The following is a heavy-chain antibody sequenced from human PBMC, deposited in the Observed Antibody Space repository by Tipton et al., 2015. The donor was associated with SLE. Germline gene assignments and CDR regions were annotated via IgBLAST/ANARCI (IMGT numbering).Heavy chain of an antibody. CDR3: ARSHKRLLWFGEAPGHFDL. CDR1: GGSISSFY. J-gene: IGHJ2*01. CDR2: IYYSGGT. D-gene: IGHD3-10*01. V-gene: IGHV4-59*01. Sequence: TLSLTCTVSGGSISSFYWSWIRQPPGKGLEWIGYIYYSGGTNYNPSLKSRVTISVDTSKNQFSLKLTSVTAADTAVYYCARSHKRLLWFGEAPGHFDLWGRGTLVTVSS.